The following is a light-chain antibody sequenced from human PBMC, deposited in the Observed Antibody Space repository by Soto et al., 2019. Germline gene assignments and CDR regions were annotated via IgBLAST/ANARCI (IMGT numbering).Light chain of an antibody. Sequence: DIQITQSPSTLSASVGDRVTITCRASQSITSWLAWYQQKPGKAPNLLIYDASSLQSGVPSRFSGSDSETEFTLSISSLQPDDSATYYCQQYNSHDDIAFGRGTKVEIK. CDR2: DAS. CDR3: QQYNSHDDIA. J-gene: IGKJ4*01. V-gene: IGKV1-5*01. CDR1: QSITSW.